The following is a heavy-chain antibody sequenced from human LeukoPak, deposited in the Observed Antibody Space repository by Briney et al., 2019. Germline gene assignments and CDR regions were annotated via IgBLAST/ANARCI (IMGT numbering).Heavy chain of an antibody. CDR2: ISSSGSTI. CDR3: ARDEDCSGGSCYGQPYLDY. CDR1: GFTFSSYE. D-gene: IGHD2-15*01. V-gene: IGHV3-48*03. Sequence: GGSLRLSCAASGFTFSSYEMNWVRQAPGKGLEWVSYISSSGSTIYYADSVKGRFTISRDNAKNSLYLQMNSLRAEDTAVYYCARDEDCSGGSCYGQPYLDYWGQGTLVTVSS. J-gene: IGHJ4*02.